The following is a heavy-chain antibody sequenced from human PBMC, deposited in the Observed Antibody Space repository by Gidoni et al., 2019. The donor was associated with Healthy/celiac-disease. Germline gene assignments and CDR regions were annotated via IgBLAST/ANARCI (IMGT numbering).Heavy chain of an antibody. J-gene: IGHJ4*02. V-gene: IGHV3-15*07. CDR2: IKSKTDGGTT. D-gene: IGHD4-17*01. CDR3: TTDPDSDYGDPVDY. Sequence: EVQLVESGGGLVKPGGSLRLSCAAFGFPFSNAWMTWVRQAPGKGLEWVGRIKSKTDGGTTDYAAPVKGRFTISRDDSKNTLYLQMNSLKTEDTAVYYCTTDPDSDYGDPVDYWGQGTLVTVSS. CDR1: GFPFSNAW.